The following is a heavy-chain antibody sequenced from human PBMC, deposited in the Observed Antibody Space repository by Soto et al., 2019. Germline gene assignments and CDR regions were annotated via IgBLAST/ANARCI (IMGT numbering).Heavy chain of an antibody. V-gene: IGHV4-59*01. CDR2: IYYSGST. Sequence: PSETLSLTCTVSGGSISSYYWSWIRQPPGKXLEWIGYIYYSGSTNYNPSLKSRVTISVDTSKNQFSLKLSSVTAADTAVYYCARNNYDILTGFYYYGMDVWGQGTTVTVCS. D-gene: IGHD3-9*01. J-gene: IGHJ6*02. CDR3: ARNNYDILTGFYYYGMDV. CDR1: GGSISSYY.